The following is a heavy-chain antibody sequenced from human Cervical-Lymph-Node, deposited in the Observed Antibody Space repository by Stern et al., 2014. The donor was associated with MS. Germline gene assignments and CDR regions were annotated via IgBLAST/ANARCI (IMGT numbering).Heavy chain of an antibody. D-gene: IGHD5-12*01. J-gene: IGHJ1*01. V-gene: IGHV1-2*06. Sequence: QMQLVQSGSAVKKPGASVRVSCKVSGYTFIDHYLHWVRQAPGQGLEWMGRLLPSNGATNVAQSFQDRVTMTGDTSISTAYMELSGLRSDDTAVYYCARAAYDGYLDHWGQGTPVTVSS. CDR1: GYTFIDHY. CDR3: ARAAYDGYLDH. CDR2: LLPSNGAT.